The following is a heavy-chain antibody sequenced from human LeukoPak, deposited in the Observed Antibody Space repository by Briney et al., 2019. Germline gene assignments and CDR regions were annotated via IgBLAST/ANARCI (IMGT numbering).Heavy chain of an antibody. CDR1: GGTFSSYA. D-gene: IGHD3-22*01. Sequence: SVKVSCKASGGTFSSYAISWVRQAPGQGLEWMGGIIPIFGTANYAQKFQGRVTITADESTSTAYMELSSLRSEDTAVYYCACDSSGYYCRRYFDYWGQGTLVTVSS. CDR2: IIPIFGTA. V-gene: IGHV1-69*13. J-gene: IGHJ4*02. CDR3: ACDSSGYYCRRYFDY.